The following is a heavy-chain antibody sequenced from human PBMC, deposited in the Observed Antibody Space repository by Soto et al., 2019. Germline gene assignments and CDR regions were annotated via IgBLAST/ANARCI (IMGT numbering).Heavy chain of an antibody. V-gene: IGHV4-30-4*08. Sequence: SETLSLTCTVSGGSVSSGSYYWSWIRQPPGKGLEWIGYIYYSGSTYYNPSLKSRVTISVDTSKNQFSLKLSSVTAADTAVYYCASRNYDFWSGYSYGMDVWGQGTTVTVSS. CDR2: IYYSGST. J-gene: IGHJ6*02. D-gene: IGHD3-3*01. CDR3: ASRNYDFWSGYSYGMDV. CDR1: GGSVSSGSYY.